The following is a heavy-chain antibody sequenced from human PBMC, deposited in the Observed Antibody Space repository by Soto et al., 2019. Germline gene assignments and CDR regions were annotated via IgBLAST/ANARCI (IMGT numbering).Heavy chain of an antibody. CDR2: IKEDGSEK. J-gene: IGHJ5*02. CDR3: ARDFGGP. V-gene: IGHV3-7*05. D-gene: IGHD1-26*01. Sequence: EVQLVESGGGLVQPGGSLRLSCTASGFTFSSYWMNWVRQAPGKGLEWVGNIKEDGSEKFYVDSGKGRFTISRDNAKNSLYLDMNSLRVEDTAIYFCARDFGGPWGQGTLVTVSS. CDR1: GFTFSSYW.